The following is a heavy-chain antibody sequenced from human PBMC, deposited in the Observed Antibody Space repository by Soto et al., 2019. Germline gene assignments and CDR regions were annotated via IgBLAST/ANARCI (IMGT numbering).Heavy chain of an antibody. D-gene: IGHD3-16*01. Sequence: GGSLRLSCAASGFTFNNYALTWVRQAPGKGLEWVSTISVSGGTTHYSDSVKGRFTISRDNSKKTVYLQMHGLRADDTAVYYCARIGVSSGHESPDFDSWGQGTLVTVSS. CDR3: ARIGVSSGHESPDFDS. J-gene: IGHJ4*02. V-gene: IGHV3-23*01. CDR2: ISVSGGTT. CDR1: GFTFNNYA.